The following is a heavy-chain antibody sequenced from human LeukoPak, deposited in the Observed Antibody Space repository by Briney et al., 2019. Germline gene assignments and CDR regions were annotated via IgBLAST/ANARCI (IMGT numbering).Heavy chain of an antibody. V-gene: IGHV4-30-4*08. Sequence: SQTLSLTCTVSGGSISSGDYYWSWIRQPPGKGLEWIGYIYYSGSTYYNPSLKSRVTISVDTSKNQFSLKLSSVTAADTAVYYCAREAAIGGIHYYYYMDVWGKGTTVTVSS. CDR3: AREAAIGGIHYYYYMDV. CDR1: GGSISSGDYY. CDR2: IYYSGST. J-gene: IGHJ6*03. D-gene: IGHD2-2*02.